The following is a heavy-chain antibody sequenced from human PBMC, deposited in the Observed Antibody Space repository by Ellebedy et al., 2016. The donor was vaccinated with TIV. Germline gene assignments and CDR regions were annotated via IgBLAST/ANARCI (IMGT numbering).Heavy chain of an antibody. CDR1: GFTFSSYG. CDR2: ISYDGSNK. V-gene: IGHV3-30*18. J-gene: IGHJ4*02. CDR3: ANTNWGEYFDY. D-gene: IGHD7-27*01. Sequence: GESLKISXAASGFTFSSYGMHWVRQAPGKGLEWVAVISYDGSNKYYADSVKGRFTISRDNSKNTLYLQMNSLRAEDTAVYYCANTNWGEYFDYWGQGTLVTVSS.